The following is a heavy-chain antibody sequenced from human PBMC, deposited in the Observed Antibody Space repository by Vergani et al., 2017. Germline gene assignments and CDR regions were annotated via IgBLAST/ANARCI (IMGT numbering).Heavy chain of an antibody. V-gene: IGHV3-74*01. J-gene: IGHJ6*03. CDR2: INSDGSST. D-gene: IGHD2-2*01. Sequence: EVQLVESGGGLIHPGGSLRLSCEGSGFSFSGYWMHWVRQAPGKGLVWVSRINSDGSSTSYADSVKGRFTISRDNAKNTLYLQMNSLRAEDTAVYYCARGKWIYCSSTSCPGYYYMDVWGKGTTVTVSS. CDR3: ARGKWIYCSSTSCPGYYYMDV. CDR1: GFSFSGYW.